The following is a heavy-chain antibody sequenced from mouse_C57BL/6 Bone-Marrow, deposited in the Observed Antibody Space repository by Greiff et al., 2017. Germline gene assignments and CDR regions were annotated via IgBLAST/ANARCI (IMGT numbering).Heavy chain of an antibody. CDR3: ARSRDYGYWYFDV. CDR2: ISYSGST. CDR1: GYSITSDY. J-gene: IGHJ1*03. V-gene: IGHV3-8*01. Sequence: EVKLMESGPGLAKPSQTLSLTCSVTGYSITSDYWTWIRKFPGNKLEYMGYISYSGSTYYNPSLKSRISITRDTSKNQYYLQLNSVTTEDTATYYCARSRDYGYWYFDVWGTGTTVTVSA. D-gene: IGHD2-4*01.